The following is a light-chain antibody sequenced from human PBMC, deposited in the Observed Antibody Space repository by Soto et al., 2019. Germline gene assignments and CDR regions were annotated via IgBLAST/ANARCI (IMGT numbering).Light chain of an antibody. J-gene: IGKJ2*02. Sequence: DIQMTQSPSSLSASVGDRVTITCRASQGISTYLNWYQQQPGKAPDLLIYAASTLQRGVPSRFSGSGSGTDFTLTISSLQPEDFATYFCQQSYRSPRTFGQGTKLEIK. CDR3: QQSYRSPRT. V-gene: IGKV1-39*01. CDR2: AAS. CDR1: QGISTY.